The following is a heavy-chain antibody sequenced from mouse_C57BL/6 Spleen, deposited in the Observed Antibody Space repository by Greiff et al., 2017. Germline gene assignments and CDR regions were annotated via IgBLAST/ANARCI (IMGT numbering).Heavy chain of an antibody. CDR1: GFTFSSYA. Sequence: EVQGVESGEGLVKPGGSLKLSCAASGFTFSSYAMSWVRQTPEKRLEWVAYISSGGDYIYYADTVKGRFTISRDNARNTLYLQISSLKAEDTAMYYCTRDPLHAYYAMGYWGQGTSVTVSS. CDR3: TRDPLHAYYAMGY. J-gene: IGHJ4*01. V-gene: IGHV5-9-1*02. CDR2: ISSGGDYI.